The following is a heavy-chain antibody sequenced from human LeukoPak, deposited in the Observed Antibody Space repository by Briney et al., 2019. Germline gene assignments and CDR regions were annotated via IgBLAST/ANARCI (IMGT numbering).Heavy chain of an antibody. J-gene: IGHJ3*02. CDR3: ARDGRCSGGSCYSEAFDI. CDR2: ISTYNGNT. CDR1: GYTFTSYG. V-gene: IGHV1-18*03. D-gene: IGHD2-15*01. Sequence: ASVKVSCKASGYTFTSYGISWVRQAPGQGLEWMGWISTYNGNTNYAQKLQGRVTMTTHTSTTTAYMELRSLRSDDMAVYYCARDGRCSGGSCYSEAFDIWGQGTMVTVSS.